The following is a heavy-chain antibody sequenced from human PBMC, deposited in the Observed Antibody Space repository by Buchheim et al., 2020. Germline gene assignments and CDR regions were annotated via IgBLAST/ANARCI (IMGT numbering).Heavy chain of an antibody. D-gene: IGHD6-19*01. Sequence: QVQLVESGGGVVQPGRSLRLSCAASGFTFSSYGMHWVRQAPGKGLEWVAVISYDGSNKYYADSVKGRFTISRDNSKNTLYLQMNSLRAEDTAVYYCAKGGNPSIAVSRRDAFDIWGQGT. CDR3: AKGGNPSIAVSRRDAFDI. CDR2: ISYDGSNK. V-gene: IGHV3-30*18. J-gene: IGHJ3*02. CDR1: GFTFSSYG.